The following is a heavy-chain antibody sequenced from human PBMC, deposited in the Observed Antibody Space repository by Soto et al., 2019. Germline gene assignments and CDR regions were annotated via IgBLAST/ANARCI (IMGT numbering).Heavy chain of an antibody. CDR2: ITIDGSRK. CDR3: TRGPTHGAFDI. Sequence: GCCTKLASAASGDTFNSSGMHWVCKAPGKGLEWVAHITIDGSRKYYADSVKGRFTVSRENSKNTVYLQINSLRPDETALYYCTRGPTHGAFDIWGQGTMVTVSS. J-gene: IGHJ3*02. V-gene: IGHV3-30*03. CDR1: GDTFNSSG.